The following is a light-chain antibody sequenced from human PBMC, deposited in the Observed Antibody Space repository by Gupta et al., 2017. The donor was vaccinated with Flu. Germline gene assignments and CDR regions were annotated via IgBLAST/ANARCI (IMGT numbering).Light chain of an antibody. CDR1: QSISSN. J-gene: IGKJ1*01. CDR2: GAS. Sequence: ERVTLSCRASQSISSNLAWYQQKPGQAPRRLIYGASTRATGIPARFSGSGSGTEFTLTISSLQSEDFAVYYCQQYNNWPPWTFGQGTRVEIK. V-gene: IGKV3-15*01. CDR3: QQYNNWPPWT.